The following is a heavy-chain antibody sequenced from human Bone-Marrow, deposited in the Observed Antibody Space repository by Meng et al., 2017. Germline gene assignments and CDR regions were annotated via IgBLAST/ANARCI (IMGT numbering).Heavy chain of an antibody. CDR1: GFTVSSNY. D-gene: IGHD6-19*01. J-gene: IGHJ6*02. V-gene: IGHV3-53*04. CDR3: ANSAPAGYYYYYGMDV. Sequence: GESLKISCAASGFTVSSNYMSWVRQAPGKGLEWVSVIYSGGSTYYADYVKGRFTISRHNSKNTLYLQMNSLRAEDTAVYYCANSAPAGYYYYYGMDVWGQGTMVTVSS. CDR2: IYSGGST.